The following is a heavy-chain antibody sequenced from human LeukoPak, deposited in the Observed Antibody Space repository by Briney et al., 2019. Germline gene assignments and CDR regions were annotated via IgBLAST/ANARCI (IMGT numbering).Heavy chain of an antibody. Sequence: SVKVSCKTSGGTFSSYAISWVRQAPGQGLEWMGGIIPIFGTANYAQKFQGRVTITTDESTSTAYMELSSLRSEDTAVYYCASPMYSSSEGVAFDIWGQGTMVTVSS. D-gene: IGHD6-6*01. CDR3: ASPMYSSSEGVAFDI. CDR1: GGTFSSYA. CDR2: IIPIFGTA. J-gene: IGHJ3*02. V-gene: IGHV1-69*05.